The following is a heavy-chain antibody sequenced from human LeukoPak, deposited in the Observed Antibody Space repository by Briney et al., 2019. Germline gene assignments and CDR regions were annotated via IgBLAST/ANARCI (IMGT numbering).Heavy chain of an antibody. CDR1: GFTVSSNY. CDR3: AKNGHDFGDSKIDY. J-gene: IGHJ4*02. CDR2: IYSGGST. D-gene: IGHD4-17*01. Sequence: GGSLRLSCAASGFTVSSNYMSWVRQAPGKGLEWVSVIYSGGSTYYADSVKGRFTISRDNSKNTLYLQMNSLRAEDTAVYYCAKNGHDFGDSKIDYWGQGTLVTVSS. V-gene: IGHV3-53*01.